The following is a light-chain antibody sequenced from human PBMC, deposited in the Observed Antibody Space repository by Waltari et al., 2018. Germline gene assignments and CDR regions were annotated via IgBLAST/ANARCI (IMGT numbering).Light chain of an antibody. CDR3: CSYAGSSFVV. Sequence: QSALTQPASVSGSPGQSITISCTGTSSDVGSYNLVSWYQQPPGKAPKRMIYEVSKRPSGVSTRFSGSKSGNTASLTISGLQAEDEADYYCCSYAGSSFVVFGGGTKLTVL. V-gene: IGLV2-23*02. J-gene: IGLJ2*01. CDR1: SSDVGSYNL. CDR2: EVS.